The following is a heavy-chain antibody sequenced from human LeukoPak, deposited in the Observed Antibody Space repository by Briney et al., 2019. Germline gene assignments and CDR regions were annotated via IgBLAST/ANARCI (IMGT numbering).Heavy chain of an antibody. V-gene: IGHV3-74*01. Sequence: PGGSLRLSCAASGFTFSSYAMTWVRQAPGKGLVWVSRINSNGSSTSYADSVKGRFTISGDNAKDTLYLQMNSLRAEDTAVYYCARDQRPAYYYDSSGYYYDYWGQGTLVTVSS. CDR1: GFTFSSYA. CDR3: ARDQRPAYYYDSSGYYYDY. CDR2: INSNGSST. J-gene: IGHJ4*02. D-gene: IGHD3-22*01.